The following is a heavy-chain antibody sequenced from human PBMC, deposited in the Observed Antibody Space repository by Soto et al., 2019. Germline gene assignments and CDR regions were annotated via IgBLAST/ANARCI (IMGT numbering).Heavy chain of an antibody. CDR2: IIPIFGTA. CDR1: GGTFSSYA. D-gene: IGHD2-21*02. Sequence: SVKVSCKASGGTFSSYAISWVRQAPGQGLEWMGGIIPIFGTANYAQKFQGRVTITADESTSTAYMELSSLRSEDAAVYYCARDPVEYCGGDCYSDYWGQGTLVTVSS. CDR3: ARDPVEYCGGDCYSDY. V-gene: IGHV1-69*13. J-gene: IGHJ4*02.